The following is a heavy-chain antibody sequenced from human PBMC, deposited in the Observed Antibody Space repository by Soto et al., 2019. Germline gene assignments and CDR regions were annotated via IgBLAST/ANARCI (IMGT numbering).Heavy chain of an antibody. CDR2: ISGSGGST. CDR3: AKAVGYSGYEWDY. Sequence: GGSLRLSCAASGFTFSSYAMSWVRQAPGKGLEWVSAISGSGGSTYYADSVKGRFTISRDNSKNTLYLQMNSPRAEDTAVYYCAKAVGYSGYEWDYWGQGTLVTVSS. CDR1: GFTFSSYA. D-gene: IGHD5-12*01. V-gene: IGHV3-23*01. J-gene: IGHJ4*02.